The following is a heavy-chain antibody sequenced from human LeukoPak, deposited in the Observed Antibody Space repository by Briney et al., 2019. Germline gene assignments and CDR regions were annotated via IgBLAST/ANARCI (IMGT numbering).Heavy chain of an antibody. CDR2: IEHSGST. V-gene: IGHV4-34*01. CDR3: ARDHCSSNSCHCGAFDI. CDR1: GGSFSDYY. D-gene: IGHD2-2*01. J-gene: IGHJ3*02. Sequence: SETLSLACAVYGGSFSDYYWSWIRQPPGKGLEWIGEIEHSGSTNYNPSLKSRVTISVDTSKNQFSLKLSSVTAADTAVYYCARDHCSSNSCHCGAFDIWGQGTMVTVSS.